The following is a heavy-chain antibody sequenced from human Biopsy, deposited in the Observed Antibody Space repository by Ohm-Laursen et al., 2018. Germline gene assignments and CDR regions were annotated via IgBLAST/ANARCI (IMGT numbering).Heavy chain of an antibody. V-gene: IGHV3-21*06. CDR2: ISRSTSHI. CDR1: GFSLTNYT. J-gene: IGHJ5*02. CDR3: ARGRSHLLPDHDWFDP. D-gene: IGHD1-14*01. Sequence: SLRLSCSASGFSLTNYTINWVRQAPGKGLEWVSSISRSTSHILYAETLKGRFTSSRDNAKNSVYLQMNGLRVEDTAVYYCARGRSHLLPDHDWFDPWSQGTLVTVSS.